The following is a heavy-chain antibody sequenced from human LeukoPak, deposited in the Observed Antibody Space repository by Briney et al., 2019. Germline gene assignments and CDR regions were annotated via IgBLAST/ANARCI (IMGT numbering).Heavy chain of an antibody. CDR1: GYTFTSYG. CDR3: ARADGGSSSGGYNWFDP. CDR2: TSAYNGNT. J-gene: IGHJ5*02. Sequence: ASVKVSCKASGYTFTSYGISWVRQAPGQGLEWMGWTSAYNGNTNYAQKLQGRVTMTTDTSTSTAYMELRSLRSDDTAVYYCARADGGSSSGGYNWFDPWGQGTLVTVSS. V-gene: IGHV1-18*01. D-gene: IGHD6-6*01.